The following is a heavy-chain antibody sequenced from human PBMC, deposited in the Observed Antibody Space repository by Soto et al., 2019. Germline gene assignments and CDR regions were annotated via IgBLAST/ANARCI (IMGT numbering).Heavy chain of an antibody. J-gene: IGHJ4*02. Sequence: QVTLKESGPVLVKPTETLTCTVSGFSLSNARMGVSWIRQPPGKALEWLAHIFSNDETAYSTSLKTRLTISKDTSKSQVVLTMGNMDPVDTATYYCARTVARMNLDYWGQGTLVTVSS. CDR3: ARTVARMNLDY. CDR1: GFSLSNARMG. D-gene: IGHD2-21*01. V-gene: IGHV2-26*01. CDR2: IFSNDET.